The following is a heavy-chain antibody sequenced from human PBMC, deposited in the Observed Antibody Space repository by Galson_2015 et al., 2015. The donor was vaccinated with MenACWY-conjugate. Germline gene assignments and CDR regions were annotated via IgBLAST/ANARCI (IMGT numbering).Heavy chain of an antibody. CDR3: AVYCSSTRCYGASGGY. J-gene: IGHJ4*02. D-gene: IGHD2-2*01. V-gene: IGHV3-74*01. CDR1: GFTFSSYW. CDR2: INSDGSST. Sequence: LRLSCAASGFTFSSYWMHWVRQAPGKGLVWVSLINSDGSSTSYADSVKGRFTISRDNAKNTLYLQTNSLRAEDTAVYYCAVYCSSTRCYGASGGYWGQGTLVTVSS.